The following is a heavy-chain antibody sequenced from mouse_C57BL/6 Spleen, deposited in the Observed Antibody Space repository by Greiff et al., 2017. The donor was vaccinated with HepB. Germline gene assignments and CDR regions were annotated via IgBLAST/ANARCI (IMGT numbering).Heavy chain of an antibody. V-gene: IGHV1-69*01. Sequence: QVQLQQPGAELVMPGASVKLSCKASGYTFTSYWMHWVKQRPGQGLEWIGEIYPSDSYTNYNQKFKGKSTLTVDKSSSTAYMQLSSLTSEDSAVYYCARGGDGYYRTWFAYWGQGTLVTVSA. J-gene: IGHJ3*01. CDR2: IYPSDSYT. D-gene: IGHD2-3*01. CDR1: GYTFTSYW. CDR3: ARGGDGYYRTWFAY.